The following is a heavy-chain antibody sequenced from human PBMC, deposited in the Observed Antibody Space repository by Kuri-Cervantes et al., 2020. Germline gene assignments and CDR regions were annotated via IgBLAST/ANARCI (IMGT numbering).Heavy chain of an antibody. D-gene: IGHD1-1*01. CDR2: ISAYNGNT. CDR3: ARVTRRYNWNELSRDYYYMDV. Sequence: ASVKVSCKASGYTFTSYGISGVRQAPGQGLEGIGGISAYNGNTNYAQKHQGRVTMTTDTPTRTTYMELRSLRSDDTAVYYCARVTRRYNWNELSRDYYYMDVWGKGTTVTVSS. V-gene: IGHV1-18*01. J-gene: IGHJ6*03. CDR1: GYTFTSYG.